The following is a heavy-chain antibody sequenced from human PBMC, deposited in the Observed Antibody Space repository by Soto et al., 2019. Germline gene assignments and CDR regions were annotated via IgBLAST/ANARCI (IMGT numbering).Heavy chain of an antibody. CDR2: IYYSGST. CDR1: GGSISSCDYY. J-gene: IGHJ4*02. D-gene: IGHD2-15*01. CDR3: ARKLTYCSSGSCSATHFDY. Sequence: QVQLQESGPGLVKPSQTLSLTCTVSGGSISSCDYYWSWIRQPPGKGLEWIGYIYYSGSTYYNPSLKGRVTTSVDTTQNQFSLKLSTVTAADTAVYYCARKLTYCSSGSCSATHFDYWGQGTLVTVSS. V-gene: IGHV4-30-4*01.